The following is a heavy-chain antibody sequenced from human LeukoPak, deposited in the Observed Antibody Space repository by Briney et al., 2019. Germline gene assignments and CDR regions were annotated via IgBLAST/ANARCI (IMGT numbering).Heavy chain of an antibody. D-gene: IGHD6-19*01. CDR1: GGSISSYY. J-gene: IGHJ3*02. CDR2: IYYSGST. Sequence: SETLSLTCTVSGGSISSYYWSWIRQPPGKGLEWIGYIYYSGSTNYNPSPKSRVTISVDTSKNQFSLKLSSVTAADTAVYYCARLAVSLYAFDIWGQGTMVTVSS. CDR3: ARLAVSLYAFDI. V-gene: IGHV4-59*08.